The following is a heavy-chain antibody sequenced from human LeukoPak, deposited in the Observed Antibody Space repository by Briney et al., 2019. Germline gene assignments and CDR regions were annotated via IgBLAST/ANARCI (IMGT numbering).Heavy chain of an antibody. CDR1: GFTFRSYD. J-gene: IGHJ4*02. CDR3: ARDGFGTGSN. Sequence: GGSLRLSCAASGFTFRSYDMHWVRHATGKGPEWVSGIGTAGDTYYTASVKGRFTISRENAKNSLYLQMNSLRAEDTAVYYCARDGFGTGSNWGQGTLVTVSS. V-gene: IGHV3-13*01. D-gene: IGHD3-16*01. CDR2: IGTAGDT.